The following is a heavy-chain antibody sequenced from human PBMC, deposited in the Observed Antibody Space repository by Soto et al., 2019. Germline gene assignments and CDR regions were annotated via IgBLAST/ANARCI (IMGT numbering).Heavy chain of an antibody. CDR2: IYYSGST. CDR3: ARQGRFPIAAARTYYYYYYMDV. Sequence: SETLSLTCTVSGGSISSYYWSWIRQPPGKGLEWIGYIYYSGSTNYNPSLKSRVTISVDTSKNQFSLKLSSVTAADTAVYYCARQGRFPIAAARTYYYYYYMDVWGKGTTVTVSS. D-gene: IGHD6-13*01. J-gene: IGHJ6*03. CDR1: GGSISSYY. V-gene: IGHV4-59*08.